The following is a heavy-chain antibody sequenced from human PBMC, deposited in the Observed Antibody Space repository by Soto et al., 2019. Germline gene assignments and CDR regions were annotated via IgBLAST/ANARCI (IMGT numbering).Heavy chain of an antibody. CDR1: GFTFSSSA. CDR2: ISGSGGST. CDR3: AKAPYSSSANWFDP. J-gene: IGHJ5*02. D-gene: IGHD6-6*01. V-gene: IGHV3-23*01. Sequence: VGSLRLSCAASGFTFSSSAMSWVRQAPGKGLEWVSAISGSGGSTYYADSVKGRFTISRDNSKNTLYLQMNSLRAEDTAVYYCAKAPYSSSANWFDPWGQGTLVTVSS.